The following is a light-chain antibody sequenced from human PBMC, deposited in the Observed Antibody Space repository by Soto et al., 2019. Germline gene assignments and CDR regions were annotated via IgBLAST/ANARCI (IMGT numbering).Light chain of an antibody. CDR3: QQRSNWPSIT. CDR2: DAS. V-gene: IGKV3-11*01. Sequence: EIVLTQSPSTLCISPLERATLSGRASQNVSSYLVWYQQKPGQAPRLLIYDASNRATGISARFSGSGSGTDFTLTISSLEPEDFAVYYCQQRSNWPSITFGQGTRLEIK. J-gene: IGKJ5*01. CDR1: QNVSSY.